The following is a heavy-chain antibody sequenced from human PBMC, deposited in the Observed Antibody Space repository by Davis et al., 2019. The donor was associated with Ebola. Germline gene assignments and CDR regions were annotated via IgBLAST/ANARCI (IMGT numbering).Heavy chain of an antibody. V-gene: IGHV3-49*03. CDR3: TTSLDFDWLLWG. J-gene: IGHJ4*02. D-gene: IGHD3-9*01. CDR1: GFTFGDYA. Sequence: GESLKISCTASGFTFGDYAMSWFRQAPGKGLEWVGFIRSKAYGGTTEYAASVKGRFTISRHDSKSIAYLQMNSLKTEDTAVYYCTTSLDFDWLLWGWGQGTLVTVSS. CDR2: IRSKAYGGTT.